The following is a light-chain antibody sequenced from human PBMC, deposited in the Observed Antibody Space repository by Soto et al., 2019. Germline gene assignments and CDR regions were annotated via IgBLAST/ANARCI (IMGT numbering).Light chain of an antibody. V-gene: IGLV2-14*01. CDR1: SSDVGGYNY. Sequence: QSALTQPASVSGSPGQSITISCTGTSSDVGGYNYVSWYQQHPGKAPKLMIYEVSNRPSGVSNRFSGSKSGNTASLTISGLQAEAEADYYCSSYTSSSSDYVFGPGTKVTVL. CDR2: EVS. J-gene: IGLJ1*01. CDR3: SSYTSSSSDYV.